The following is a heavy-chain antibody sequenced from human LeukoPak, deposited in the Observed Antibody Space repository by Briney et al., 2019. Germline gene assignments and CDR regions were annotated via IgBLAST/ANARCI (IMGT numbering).Heavy chain of an antibody. CDR3: AKYGHYNFDY. CDR1: GGSISSHN. V-gene: IGHV4-59*10. J-gene: IGHJ4*02. D-gene: IGHD4-11*01. Sequence: SETLSLTCAVSGGSISSHNWNWIRQPAGKGLEWIGRIYTSGSTIYNPSLKNRVTISVDTSKNQFSLKLSSVTAADTAIYYCAKYGHYNFDYWGQGTLVTVSS. CDR2: IYTSGST.